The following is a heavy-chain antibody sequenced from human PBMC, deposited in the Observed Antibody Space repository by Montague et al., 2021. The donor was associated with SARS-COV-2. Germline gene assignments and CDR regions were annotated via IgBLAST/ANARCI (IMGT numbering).Heavy chain of an antibody. J-gene: IGHJ4*02. CDR2: LSYSGRP. CDR1: GGSFRDYA. Sequence: SETLSIICDFAGGSFRDYAWSWIRQPPGKRLEWIGYLSYSGRPIYNPSLERRASISVDTSKNQFSLRLRSVIAADTAVYYCAGRLPQYTSGWYFDQWGQGTLVAVSS. D-gene: IGHD6-19*01. V-gene: IGHV4-59*08. CDR3: AGRLPQYTSGWYFDQ.